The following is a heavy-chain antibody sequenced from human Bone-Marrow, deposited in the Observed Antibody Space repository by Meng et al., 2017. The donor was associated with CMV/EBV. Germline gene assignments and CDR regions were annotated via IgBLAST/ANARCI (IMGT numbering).Heavy chain of an antibody. CDR2: LYSGGKT. CDR3: VRVYGGNSGC. D-gene: IGHD4-23*01. J-gene: IGHJ4*01. Sequence: GGSLRLSCAASGIIVSDNHMHWVRQAPGKGLEWVSILYSGGKTYYAESVRGRFTISRDSSKNTLYLQMNSLRPEDTAEYYCVRVYGGNSGCWGQGTLVTVSS. V-gene: IGHV3-66*02. CDR1: GIIVSDNH.